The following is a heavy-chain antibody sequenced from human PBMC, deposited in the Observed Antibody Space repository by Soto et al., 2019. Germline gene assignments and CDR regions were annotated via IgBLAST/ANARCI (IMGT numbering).Heavy chain of an antibody. CDR1: GFTFSSYW. D-gene: IGHD2-2*02. V-gene: IGHV3-74*01. Sequence: GGSLRLSCAASGFTFSSYWMHWVRQAPGKGLVWVSRINSDGSSTSYADSVKGRFTISRDNAKNTLYLQMNSLRAEDTAVYYCARGGPVVVVPAAIMDWYYYYGMDVWGQGTKVTVSS. CDR3: ARGGPVVVVPAAIMDWYYYYGMDV. CDR2: INSDGSST. J-gene: IGHJ6*02.